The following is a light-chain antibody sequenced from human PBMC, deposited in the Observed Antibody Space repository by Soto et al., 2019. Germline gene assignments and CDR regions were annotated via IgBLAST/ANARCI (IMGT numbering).Light chain of an antibody. Sequence: QSALTQPASVSGSPGQSITISCTGTGSDIGGYNYVSWYQQPPGKAPKSIIYEVSNRPSGVSSRFSGSKSGDTASLTISGLQPEDEADYFCSSYSISSPLVVFGGGTKLTVL. CDR2: EVS. CDR1: GSDIGGYNY. CDR3: SSYSISSPLVV. J-gene: IGLJ3*02. V-gene: IGLV2-14*01.